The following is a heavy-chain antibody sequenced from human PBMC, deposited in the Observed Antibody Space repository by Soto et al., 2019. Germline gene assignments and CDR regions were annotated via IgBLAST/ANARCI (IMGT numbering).Heavy chain of an antibody. J-gene: IGHJ6*02. CDR1: GGSISSGDYS. CDR2: IYYSGST. Sequence: ASETLSLTCAVSGGSISSGDYSWSWIRQPPGKGLEWIGYIYYSGSTYYNPSLKSRVTISVDTSKNQFSLKLSSVTAADTAVYYCARDFPEYSSSSPLSDYYYGMDVWGQGTTVTVSS. CDR3: ARDFPEYSSSSPLSDYYYGMDV. V-gene: IGHV4-30-4*08. D-gene: IGHD6-6*01.